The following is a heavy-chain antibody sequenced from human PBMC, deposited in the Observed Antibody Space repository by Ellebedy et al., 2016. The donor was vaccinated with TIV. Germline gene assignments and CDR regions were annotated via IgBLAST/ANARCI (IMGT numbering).Heavy chain of an antibody. J-gene: IGHJ1*01. V-gene: IGHV3-20*04. CDR1: GFTFDDYV. D-gene: IGHD6-13*01. CDR3: ARGASSSWSILQH. CDR2: INWNGGSR. Sequence: GESLKISCAASGFTFDDYVMSRVRQAPGRGLEWVSGINWNGGSRGYADSVKGRFTISRDNAKNSLYLQMNSLRVEDTALYFCARGASSSWSILQHWGQGTPVTVSS.